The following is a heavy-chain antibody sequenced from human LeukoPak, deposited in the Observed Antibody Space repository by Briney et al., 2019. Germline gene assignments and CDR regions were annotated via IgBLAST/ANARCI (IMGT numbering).Heavy chain of an antibody. CDR1: GGTFSSYA. V-gene: IGHV1-69*13. CDR3: ARAGGQWLVQLDY. CDR2: IIPIFGTA. Sequence: ASVKVSCKASGGTFSSYAISWVRQAPGQGLEWMGGIIPIFGTANYAQKFQGRVTITADESTSTAYMELSSLRSEDTAVYYCARAGGQWLVQLDYWGQGTLVTVSS. J-gene: IGHJ4*02. D-gene: IGHD6-19*01.